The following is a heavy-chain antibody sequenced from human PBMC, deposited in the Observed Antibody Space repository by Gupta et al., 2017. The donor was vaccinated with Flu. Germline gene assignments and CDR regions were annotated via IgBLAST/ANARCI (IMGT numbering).Heavy chain of an antibody. J-gene: IGHJ6*03. V-gene: IGHV3-21*04. Sequence: SFNWVRQAPGKGLGWVASISTTDKYKDLGDSVRGRFTISRDNSKKSSYLQTTTLRAEDTAVYDGAKDAYGYSYVDAWGKGTTVTVSS. D-gene: IGHD5-18*01. CDR2: ISTTDKYK. CDR3: AKDAYGYSYVDA. CDR1: S.